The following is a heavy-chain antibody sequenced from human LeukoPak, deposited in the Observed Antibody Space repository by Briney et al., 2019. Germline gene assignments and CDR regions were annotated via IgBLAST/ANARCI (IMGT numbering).Heavy chain of an antibody. D-gene: IGHD5-12*01. Sequence: PSETLSLTCTASGGSISSYYWSWIRQPPGKGLEWIAYIYYSGSTKYNPSLKSRVTISGDTSKKQFSLKLSSVTAADTAVYYCARGYSGYDPTYFDYWGQGTLVTVSS. J-gene: IGHJ4*02. CDR2: IYYSGST. CDR1: GGSISSYY. V-gene: IGHV4-59*01. CDR3: ARGYSGYDPTYFDY.